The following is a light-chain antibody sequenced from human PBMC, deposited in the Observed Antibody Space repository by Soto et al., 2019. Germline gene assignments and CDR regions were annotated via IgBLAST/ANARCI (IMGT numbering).Light chain of an antibody. J-gene: IGKJ2*01. CDR2: GAF. CDR3: QQSYITLYS. CDR1: QILNNR. Sequence: VQMRECASTLSAAVAYRVTITCRASQILNNRLSWYQQKPGKAPNLLISGAFNLQSGVPSRFGGGGSGTDFTLTTSSLQPEDFATYYCQQSYITLYSFGQGTLLEIK. V-gene: IGKV1-39*01.